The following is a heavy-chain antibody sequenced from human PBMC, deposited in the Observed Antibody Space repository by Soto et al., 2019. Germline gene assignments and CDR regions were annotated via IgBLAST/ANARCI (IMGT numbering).Heavy chain of an antibody. CDR1: GYTFSSFL. CDR2: IRVQNGDT. V-gene: IGHV1-18*01. CDR3: ARGWGGQLGIDF. J-gene: IGHJ4*02. Sequence: VQLVQSEAEVKKPGASVKVSCKTSGYTFSSFLITWVRQAPGQGLEWVGRIRVQNGDTRYAQRIQGRVSKTTDTATSTAHIGLRGPTTGDPAVYLFARGWGGQLGIDFWGQGTLVTVSS. D-gene: IGHD1-1*01.